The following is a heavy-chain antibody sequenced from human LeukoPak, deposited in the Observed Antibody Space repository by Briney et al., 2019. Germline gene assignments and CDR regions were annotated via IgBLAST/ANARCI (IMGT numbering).Heavy chain of an antibody. CDR1: GYSISSGYY. CDR2: IYHSGST. CDR3: ATIQPIDY. Sequence: ESGPGLVKPSETLSLTCAVSGYSISSGYYWGWIRQRPGKGLEWIGSIYHSGSTYYNPSLKSRVTISVDTSKNQFSLKLSSVTAADTAVYYCATIQPIDYWGQGTLVTVSS. J-gene: IGHJ4*02. V-gene: IGHV4-38-2*01. D-gene: IGHD5-18*01.